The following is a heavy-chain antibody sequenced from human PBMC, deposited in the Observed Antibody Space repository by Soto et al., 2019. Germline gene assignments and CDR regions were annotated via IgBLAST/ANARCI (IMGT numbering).Heavy chain of an antibody. D-gene: IGHD2-2*01. CDR2: ISGSGGST. Sequence: EVQLLESGGGLVQPGGSLRLSCAASGFTFSSYAMSWVRQAPGKGLEWVSAISGSGGSTYYADSVKGRFTISRDNSENTLYLQMNSLRAEDTAVYYCAKGAPYCSSTSCYWRDWFDPWGQGTLVTVSS. J-gene: IGHJ5*02. V-gene: IGHV3-23*01. CDR3: AKGAPYCSSTSCYWRDWFDP. CDR1: GFTFSSYA.